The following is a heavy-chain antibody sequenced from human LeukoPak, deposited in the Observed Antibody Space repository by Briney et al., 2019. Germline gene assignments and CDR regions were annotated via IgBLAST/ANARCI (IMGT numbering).Heavy chain of an antibody. D-gene: IGHD3-10*01. CDR2: ITHTGST. CDR1: GGSFSAYY. V-gene: IGHV4-34*01. J-gene: IGHJ4*02. CDR3: ARGRSNYYGSGSYYSRRPGFDY. Sequence: SETLSLTCGVYGGSFSAYYWSWIRQSPGKGLEWIGEITHTGSTNYNPSLKSRVAISIDTSKNQFSLKLSSVTAADTAVYYCARGRSNYYGSGSYYSRRPGFDYWGQGTLVTVSS.